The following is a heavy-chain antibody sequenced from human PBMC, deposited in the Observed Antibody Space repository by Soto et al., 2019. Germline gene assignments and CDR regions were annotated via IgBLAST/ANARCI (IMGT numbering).Heavy chain of an antibody. V-gene: IGHV3-74*01. CDR2: ITAAGTST. CDR3: ARGDPTYFDY. J-gene: IGHJ4*02. Sequence: GGSLRLSCAASGLTFSTYWMHWVRQAPGEGLVWLSRITAAGTSTSSADSVKGRFTISRDNAKNTLCLQMNSLRAEDTAMYYCARGDPTYFDYWGQGILVTVSS. CDR1: GLTFSTYW. D-gene: IGHD1-26*01.